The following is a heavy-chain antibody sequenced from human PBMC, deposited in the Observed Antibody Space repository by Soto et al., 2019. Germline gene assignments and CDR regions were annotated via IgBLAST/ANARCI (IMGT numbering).Heavy chain of an antibody. CDR3: AKDNYSGYDLANYYYYYMDV. CDR2: ISWNSGSI. CDR1: GFTFDDYA. V-gene: IGHV3-9*01. D-gene: IGHD5-12*01. Sequence: GGSLRLSCAASGFTFDDYAMHWVRQAPGKGLEWVSGISWNSGSIGYADSVKGRFTISRDNAKNSLYLQMNSLRAEDTALYYCAKDNYSGYDLANYYYYYMDVWGKGTTVTVSS. J-gene: IGHJ6*03.